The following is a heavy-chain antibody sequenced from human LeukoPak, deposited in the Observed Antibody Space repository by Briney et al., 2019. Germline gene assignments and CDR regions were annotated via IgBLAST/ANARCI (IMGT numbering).Heavy chain of an antibody. J-gene: IGHJ6*02. Sequence: ASVKVSCKASGYTFTSYDINWVRQATGQGLEWMGWMNPNSGNTGYAQKFQGRVTMTRNTSISTAYMELSSLRSEDTAVYYCARNNIVVVPAAMSPSYYYGMDVWGQGTMVTVSS. CDR3: ARNNIVVVPAAMSPSYYYGMDV. D-gene: IGHD2-2*01. CDR1: GYTFTSYD. V-gene: IGHV1-8*01. CDR2: MNPNSGNT.